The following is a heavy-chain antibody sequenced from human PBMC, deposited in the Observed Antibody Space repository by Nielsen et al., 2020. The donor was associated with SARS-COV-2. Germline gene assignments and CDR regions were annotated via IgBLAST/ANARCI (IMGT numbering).Heavy chain of an antibody. D-gene: IGHD5-12*01. Sequence: GGSLRLSCAASGFTFDDYAMHWVRQAPGKGLEWVSAISASGHSTYYADSVRGRFTISRDGSDDTVHLQMDSLRVGDTAIYYCAKESQYSGYDLYYYSYYGMDVWGQGTTVTVSS. CDR1: GFTFDDYA. J-gene: IGHJ6*02. CDR2: ISASGHST. CDR3: AKESQYSGYDLYYYSYYGMDV. V-gene: IGHV3-23*01.